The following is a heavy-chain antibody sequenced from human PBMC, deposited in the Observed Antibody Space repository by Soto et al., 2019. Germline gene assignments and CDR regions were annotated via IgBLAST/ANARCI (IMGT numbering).Heavy chain of an antibody. V-gene: IGHV1-69*13. CDR3: ASAPYSSSWDFDY. D-gene: IGHD6-13*01. CDR1: GGTFSSYA. Sequence: GASVKVSCKASGGTFSSYAISWVRQAPGQGLEWMGGIIPIFGTANYAQKFQGRVTITADESTSTACMELSSLRSEDTAVYYCASAPYSSSWDFDYWGQGTLVTVSS. CDR2: IIPIFGTA. J-gene: IGHJ4*02.